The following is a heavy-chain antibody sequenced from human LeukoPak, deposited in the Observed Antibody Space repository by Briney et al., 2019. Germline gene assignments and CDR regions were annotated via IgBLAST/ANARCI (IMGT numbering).Heavy chain of an antibody. V-gene: IGHV4-30-2*01. CDR2: IYHSGST. CDR3: ARAPNGYCSSTSCDDAFDI. J-gene: IGHJ3*02. D-gene: IGHD2-2*03. CDR1: GGSISSGGYS. Sequence: SLTLSLTCAVSGGSISSGGYSWSWIRQPPGKGLEWIGYIYHSGSTYYNPSLKSRVTISVDRSKNQFSLKLSSVTAADTAVYYCARAPNGYCSSTSCDDAFDIWGQGTMVTVSS.